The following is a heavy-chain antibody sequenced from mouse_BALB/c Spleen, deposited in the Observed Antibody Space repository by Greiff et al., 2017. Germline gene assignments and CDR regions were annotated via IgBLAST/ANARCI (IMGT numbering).Heavy chain of an antibody. D-gene: IGHD4-1*01. V-gene: IGHV7-3*02. CDR1: GFTFTDYY. CDR3: ARGLGLDY. Sequence: EVKLVESGGGLVQPGGSLRLSCATSGFTFTDYYMSWVRQPPGKALEWLGFIRNKANGYTTEYSASVKGGFTISRDNSQSILYLQMNTLRAEDSATYYCARGLGLDYWGQGTTLTVSS. CDR2: IRNKANGYTT. J-gene: IGHJ2*01.